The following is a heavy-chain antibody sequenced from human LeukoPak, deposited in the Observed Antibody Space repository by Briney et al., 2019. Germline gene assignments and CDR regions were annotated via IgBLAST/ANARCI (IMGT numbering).Heavy chain of an antibody. CDR2: IIPIFGTA. D-gene: IGHD5-24*01. Sequence: ASVKVSCKASGGTFSSYAISWVRQAPGQGLEWMGGIIPIFGTANYAQKFQGRVTITADESTSTAYMELSSLRSEDTAVCYCARDLLEDGYQYYFDYWGQGTLVTVSS. J-gene: IGHJ4*02. V-gene: IGHV1-69*13. CDR1: GGTFSSYA. CDR3: ARDLLEDGYQYYFDY.